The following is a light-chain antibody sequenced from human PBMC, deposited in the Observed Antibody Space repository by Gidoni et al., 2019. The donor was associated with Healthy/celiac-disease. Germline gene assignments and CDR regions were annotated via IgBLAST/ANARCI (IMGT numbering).Light chain of an antibody. CDR3: QKANSFPLT. CDR1: QGISSC. Sequence: DIQMTQSPSSVSASVGDRVTITCRASQGISSCLAWYQQKPGKEPKLLLYAASSLQSGVPSRFSGSGSATDSTIIISSLHPEDLASYCCQKANSFPLTFGGGTKVEIK. J-gene: IGKJ4*01. CDR2: AAS. V-gene: IGKV1-12*01.